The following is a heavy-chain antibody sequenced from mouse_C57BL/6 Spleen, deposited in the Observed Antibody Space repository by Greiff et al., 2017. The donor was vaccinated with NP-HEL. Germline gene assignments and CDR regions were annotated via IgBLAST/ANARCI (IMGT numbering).Heavy chain of an antibody. D-gene: IGHD6-1*01. V-gene: IGHV3-6*01. CDR3: AREGDGPLFDY. CDR1: GYSITSGYY. Sequence: EVQLQESGPGLVKPSQSLSLTCSVTGYSITSGYYWNWIRQFPGNKLEWMGYISYDGSNNYNPSLKNRISITRDTSKNQFFLKLNSVTTEDTAKYYCAREGDGPLFDYWGQGTTLTVSS. J-gene: IGHJ2*01. CDR2: ISYDGSN.